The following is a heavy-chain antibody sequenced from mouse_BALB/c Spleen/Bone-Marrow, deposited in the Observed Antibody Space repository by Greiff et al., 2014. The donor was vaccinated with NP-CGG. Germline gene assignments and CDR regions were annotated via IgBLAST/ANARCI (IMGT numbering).Heavy chain of an antibody. CDR1: GFSLTSYG. V-gene: IGHV2-9*02. Sequence: VQLQESGPGLVAPSQGLSITCTVSGFSLTSYGVHWVRQPPGKGLEWLGVIWAGGSTNYNSALMSRLSISKDNSKSQVFLKMNSLQTDDTAMYYCAREGSTMITTPFAYWGQGTLVTVSA. CDR2: IWAGGST. CDR3: AREGSTMITTPFAY. J-gene: IGHJ3*01. D-gene: IGHD2-4*01.